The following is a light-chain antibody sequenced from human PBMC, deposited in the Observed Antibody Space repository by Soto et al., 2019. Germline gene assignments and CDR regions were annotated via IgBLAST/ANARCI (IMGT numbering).Light chain of an antibody. Sequence: DIQMTQSPSTLSASVGDRVTITCRASQSISSWLAWYQQKPGKAPKLLIYDASSLESGVPSRFSGSGSGTEFTLTISSVQPEDFATYFCQQSYSAQYTFGQGTKLEIK. J-gene: IGKJ2*01. CDR2: DAS. CDR1: QSISSW. V-gene: IGKV1-5*01. CDR3: QQSYSAQYT.